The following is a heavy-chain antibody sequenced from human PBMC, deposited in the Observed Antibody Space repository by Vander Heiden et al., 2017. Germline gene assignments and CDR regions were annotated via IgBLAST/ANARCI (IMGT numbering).Heavy chain of an antibody. CDR1: GYSFTDYY. Sequence: QVQLVQSGAEVKKPGASVKVSCEASGYSFTDYYIHWVRQAPGQGLEWLGSINTKSGVKKYPQKFEARVTMKKDTSISTAYMELSRLTSDDTAVYYCARDGTVAVNFDFWGQGTLVTVSS. CDR2: INTKSGVK. CDR3: ARDGTVAVNFDF. D-gene: IGHD6-19*01. V-gene: IGHV1-2*02. J-gene: IGHJ4*02.